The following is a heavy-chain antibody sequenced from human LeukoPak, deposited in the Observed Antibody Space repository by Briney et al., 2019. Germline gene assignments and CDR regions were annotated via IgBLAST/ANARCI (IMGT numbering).Heavy chain of an antibody. CDR2: ISYGGSDK. D-gene: IGHD6-13*01. Sequence: QPGGSLRLSCAASGFIFSSYVMHWVRQAPGKGLHWVAVISYGGSDKNYADSVKGRFTISRDNSKNTLYLQMNSLRGEDTAVYYCAKSYSTTWNGYFDFWGQGTLVTVSS. J-gene: IGHJ4*02. CDR3: AKSYSTTWNGYFDF. CDR1: GFIFSSYV. V-gene: IGHV3-30*18.